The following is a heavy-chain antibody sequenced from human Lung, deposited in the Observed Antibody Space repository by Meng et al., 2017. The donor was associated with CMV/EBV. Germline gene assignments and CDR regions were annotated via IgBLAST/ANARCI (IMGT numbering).Heavy chain of an antibody. J-gene: IGHJ5*02. Sequence: SQTXSLTXAVYGGSFSGYYWSWIRQPPGKGLEWIGEINHSGSTNYNPSLKSRVTISVDTSKNQFSLKLSSVTAADTAVYYCASASSGWYNNWFDPWGQGTLVTVSS. CDR3: ASASSGWYNNWFDP. CDR1: GGSFSGYY. D-gene: IGHD6-19*01. CDR2: INHSGST. V-gene: IGHV4-34*01.